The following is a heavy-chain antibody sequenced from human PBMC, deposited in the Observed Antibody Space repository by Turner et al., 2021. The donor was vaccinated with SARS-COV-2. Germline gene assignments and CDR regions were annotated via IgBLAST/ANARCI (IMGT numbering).Heavy chain of an antibody. V-gene: IGHV3-53*04. D-gene: IGHD6-13*01. CDR1: VFTVSSNY. J-gene: IGHJ4*02. CDR2: IYSGGST. Sequence: EVQLVESGGGLVQPGGSLRPSCSASVFTVSSNYMSWVRQAPGKGLEWVSVIYSGGSTYYADSVKGRFTISRHNSKNTLYLQMNSLRAEDTAVYYCASSSGYSGSWYLKHWGQGTLVTVSS. CDR3: ASSSGYSGSWYLKH.